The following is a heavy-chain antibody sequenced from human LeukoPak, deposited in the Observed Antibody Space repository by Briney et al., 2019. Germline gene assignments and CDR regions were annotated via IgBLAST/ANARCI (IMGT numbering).Heavy chain of an antibody. CDR1: DSSMSSGYY. Sequence: PSQTLSLTCAVSDSSMSSGYYWGWIRQPPGKGLDWIGSVYHSGSTHYNPSLKSRVTISVDTSKNQFSLNLTSVTAADTAVYYCARHPITIFGVVLAYFDYWGQGTLVTVSS. CDR3: ARHPITIFGVVLAYFDY. D-gene: IGHD3-3*01. CDR2: VYHSGST. J-gene: IGHJ4*02. V-gene: IGHV4-38-2*01.